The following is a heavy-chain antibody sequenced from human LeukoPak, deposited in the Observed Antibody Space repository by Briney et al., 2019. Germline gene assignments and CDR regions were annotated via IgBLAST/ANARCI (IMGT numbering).Heavy chain of an antibody. D-gene: IGHD3-22*01. CDR3: AKDRPSYYYDSSGYCDY. J-gene: IGHJ4*02. CDR1: GFSVSTNY. CDR2: FYAGGST. Sequence: GSLRLSCEASGFSVSTNYMSWVRQAPGKGLEWVSVFYAGGSTYYTDSVKGRFTISRDISKNTLYLQMNSLRAEDTAVYYCAKDRPSYYYDSSGYCDYWGQGTLVTVSS. V-gene: IGHV3-66*01.